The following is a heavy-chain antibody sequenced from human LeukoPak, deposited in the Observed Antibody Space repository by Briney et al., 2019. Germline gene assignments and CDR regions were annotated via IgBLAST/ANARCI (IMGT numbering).Heavy chain of an antibody. Sequence: GGSLRLSCAASGFTFRSYGMHWVRQAPGKGLEWVAVIWYDGGNKYYADSVKGRFTISRDNSKNMLYLQMNSLRVEDTAVYYCARDVSGSSDYWGQGTLVTVSS. CDR2: IWYDGGNK. CDR3: ARDVSGSSDY. D-gene: IGHD3-10*01. CDR1: GFTFRSYG. J-gene: IGHJ4*02. V-gene: IGHV3-33*01.